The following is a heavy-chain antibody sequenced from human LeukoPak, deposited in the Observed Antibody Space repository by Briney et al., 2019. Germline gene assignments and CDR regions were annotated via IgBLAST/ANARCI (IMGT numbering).Heavy chain of an antibody. CDR3: ARDRFSGSYSDY. V-gene: IGHV4-59*01. Sequence: SETLSLTCTVSGGSISDCYCSWIRQPPGKGLEWIGYIYYTGTTSYNPSLKSRVTMSIDTSKNQISLKLSSVTAADTAMYYCARDRFSGSYSDYWGQGTLVTVSS. J-gene: IGHJ4*03. CDR1: GGSISDCY. CDR2: IYYTGTT. D-gene: IGHD1-26*01.